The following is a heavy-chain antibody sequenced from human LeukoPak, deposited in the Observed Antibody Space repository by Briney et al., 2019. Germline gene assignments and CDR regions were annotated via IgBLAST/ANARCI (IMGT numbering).Heavy chain of an antibody. CDR1: GDSVSSNSAA. J-gene: IGHJ3*02. CDR2: TYYRSKWYN. Sequence: SQTLSLTCAISGDSVSSNSAAWNWLRQSPSRGLEWLGRTYYRSKWYNDYAVSVKSRITINPDTSKNQFSLQLNSVTPEDTAVYYCALHYAVDAFDIWGQGTMVTVSS. D-gene: IGHD3-16*01. V-gene: IGHV6-1*01. CDR3: ALHYAVDAFDI.